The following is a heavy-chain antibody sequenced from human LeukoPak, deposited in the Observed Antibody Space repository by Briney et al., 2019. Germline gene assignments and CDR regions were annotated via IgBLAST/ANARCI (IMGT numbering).Heavy chain of an antibody. CDR2: IYYSGST. V-gene: IGHV4-31*03. CDR3: ASWLASGDNWFDP. J-gene: IGHJ5*02. Sequence: PSETLSLTCTVSGGSISSGGYYWSWIRQHPGKGLEWIGYIYYSGSTYYNPSLRSRVTISVDTSKNQFSLKLSSVIAADTAVYYCASWLASGDNWFDPWGQGTLVTVSS. D-gene: IGHD1-26*01. CDR1: GGSISSGGYY.